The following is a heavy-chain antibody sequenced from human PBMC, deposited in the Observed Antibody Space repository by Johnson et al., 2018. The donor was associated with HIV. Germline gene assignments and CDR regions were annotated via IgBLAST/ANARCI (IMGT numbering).Heavy chain of an antibody. CDR1: GFTLRSYW. J-gene: IGHJ3*02. CDR2: INQDGSEK. D-gene: IGHD1-14*01. V-gene: IGHV3-7*03. CDR3: ARAFGSAFDI. Sequence: VLLVESGGGLVQPGGSLRLSCAASGFTLRSYWMSWVRQAPGKGLEWVTNINQDGSEKHYVDSVKGRFTISRDNAKNSLYLQMNSLRAEDTAVYYCARAFGSAFDIWGQGTMVTVSS.